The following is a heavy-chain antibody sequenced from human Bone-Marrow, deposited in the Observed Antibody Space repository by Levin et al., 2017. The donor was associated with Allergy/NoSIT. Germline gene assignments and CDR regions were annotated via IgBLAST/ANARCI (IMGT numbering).Heavy chain of an antibody. CDR3: TTDFLGDPDAFDI. Sequence: GGSLRLSCAASGFTFSNAWMSWVRQAPGKGLEWVGRIKSKTDGGTTDYAAPVKGRFTISRDDSKNTLYQQKNSLKTEDTAVYYCTTDFLGDPDAFDIWGQGTMVTVSS. CDR2: IKSKTDGGTT. V-gene: IGHV3-15*01. D-gene: IGHD4-17*01. CDR1: GFTFSNAW. J-gene: IGHJ3*02.